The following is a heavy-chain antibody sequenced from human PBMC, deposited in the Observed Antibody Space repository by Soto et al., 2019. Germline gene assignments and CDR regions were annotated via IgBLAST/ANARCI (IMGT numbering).Heavy chain of an antibody. CDR2: ISPYDGNT. CDR1: GYTFSSYG. Sequence: ASVKVSCKASGYTFSSYGINWVRQAPGQGLEWLGWISPYDGNTNYAQILQGRVSMTTDTSTKTAYMEVRSLRSDDTAVYYCARGGYYDSSGSRNYHYYGMNVWGQGTTVTVSS. J-gene: IGHJ6*02. D-gene: IGHD3-22*01. V-gene: IGHV1-18*01. CDR3: ARGGYYDSSGSRNYHYYGMNV.